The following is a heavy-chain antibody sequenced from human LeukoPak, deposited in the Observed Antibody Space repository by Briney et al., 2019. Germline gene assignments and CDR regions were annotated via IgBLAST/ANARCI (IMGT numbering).Heavy chain of an antibody. D-gene: IGHD3-10*01. Sequence: GGSLRLSCAASGFTFSDYYMSWIRQAPGKGLEGVPYISSSSSYTNYADSVKGRFTISRDNAKNSLYLQMNSLRAEDTAVYYCARDRWFGELPLDYWGQGTLVTVSS. CDR2: ISSSSSYT. CDR3: ARDRWFGELPLDY. J-gene: IGHJ4*02. CDR1: GFTFSDYY. V-gene: IGHV3-11*06.